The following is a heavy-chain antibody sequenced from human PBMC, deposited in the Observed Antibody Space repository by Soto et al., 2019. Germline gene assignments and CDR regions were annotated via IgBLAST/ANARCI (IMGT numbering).Heavy chain of an antibody. J-gene: IGHJ3*02. CDR1: SVSNAW. CDR2: IKSKTDGGTT. V-gene: IGHV3-15*07. D-gene: IGHD1-1*01. Sequence: SVSNAWMNWVRQAPGKGLEWVGRIKSKTDGGTTDYAAPVKGRFTISRDDSKNTLYLQMNSLKTEDTAVYYCTTDHDLNYAFDIWCQGTMVTVSS. CDR3: TTDHDLNYAFDI.